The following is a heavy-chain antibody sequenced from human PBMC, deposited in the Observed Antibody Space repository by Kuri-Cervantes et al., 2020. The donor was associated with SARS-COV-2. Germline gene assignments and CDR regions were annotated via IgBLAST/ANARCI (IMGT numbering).Heavy chain of an antibody. Sequence: ASVKVSCKASGYTFTSYDINWVRQATGQGLEWMGWMNPNSGNTGYAQKFQGRVTITRNTSISTAYMELSSLGSEDTAVYYCASSGSYSPFDYWGQGTLVTVSS. D-gene: IGHD1-26*01. V-gene: IGHV1-8*03. CDR2: MNPNSGNT. CDR3: ASSGSYSPFDY. J-gene: IGHJ4*02. CDR1: GYTFTSYD.